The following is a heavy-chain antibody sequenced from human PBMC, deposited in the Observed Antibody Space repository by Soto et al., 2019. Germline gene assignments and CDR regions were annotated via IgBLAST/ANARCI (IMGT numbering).Heavy chain of an antibody. CDR1: GFTFGDYA. CDR2: IRSKAYGGTT. D-gene: IGHD1-26*01. Sequence: GGSLRLSCTASGFTFGDYAMSWVRQAPGKGLEWVGFIRSKAYGGTTEYAASVKGRFTISRDDSKSIAYLQMNSLKTEDTAVYYCTTDPYSGSFNPYYFDYWGQGTLVTVSS. CDR3: TTDPYSGSFNPYYFDY. V-gene: IGHV3-49*04. J-gene: IGHJ4*02.